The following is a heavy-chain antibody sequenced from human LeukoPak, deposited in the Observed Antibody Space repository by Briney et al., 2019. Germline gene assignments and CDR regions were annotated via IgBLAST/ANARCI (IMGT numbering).Heavy chain of an antibody. J-gene: IGHJ6*02. Sequence: GGSLRLSCAASGFTFSSYSMNWVRQAPGKGLEWVSSISSSSSYIYYADSVKGRFTISRDNAKNSLYLQMNSLRAEDTAVYYCARDTYYDFWSGYYISRNYYYYGMDVWGQGTTVTVSS. CDR3: ARDTYYDFWSGYYISRNYYYYGMDV. CDR2: ISSSSSYI. CDR1: GFTFSSYS. D-gene: IGHD3-3*01. V-gene: IGHV3-21*01.